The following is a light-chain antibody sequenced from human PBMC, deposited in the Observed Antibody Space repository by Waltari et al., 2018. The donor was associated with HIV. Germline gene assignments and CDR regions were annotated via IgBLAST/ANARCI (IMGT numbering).Light chain of an antibody. V-gene: IGLV3-1*01. CDR3: QAWDSSVV. CDR1: KLGDKY. CDR2: QDS. Sequence: SYELTQPPSVSVSPGQTASITCSGDKLGDKYACWYQQKPGQSPVLVIYQDSKRPPGIPERFSGPNLGNTATLTLSGTQAMDEADYYCQAWDSSVVFGGGTKLTVL. J-gene: IGLJ2*01.